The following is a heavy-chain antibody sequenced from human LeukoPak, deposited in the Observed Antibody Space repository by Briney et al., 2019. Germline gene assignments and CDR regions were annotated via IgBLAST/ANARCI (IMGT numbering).Heavy chain of an antibody. CDR2: IKSASDT. V-gene: IGHV3-23*03. Sequence: GGSLRLSCAGSGFTFSNYAMSWVRQAPGKGLEWVSVIKSASDTRYADSVKGRFTISRDNSKNTLYLQMNSLRAEDTAVYYCAREGVYDSSGYNDAFDIWGQGTMVTVSS. CDR3: AREGVYDSSGYNDAFDI. D-gene: IGHD3-22*01. J-gene: IGHJ3*02. CDR1: GFTFSNYA.